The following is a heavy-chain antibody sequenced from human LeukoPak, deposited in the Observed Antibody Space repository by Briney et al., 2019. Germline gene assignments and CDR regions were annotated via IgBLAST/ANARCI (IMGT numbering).Heavy chain of an antibody. J-gene: IGHJ5*02. CDR1: GGTFGSYA. CDR3: ARATVALNWFDP. D-gene: IGHD6-19*01. V-gene: IGHV1-69*01. Sequence: GASVKVSCKASGGTFGSYAISWVRQAPGQGLEWMGGIIPIFGTANYAQKFQGRVTITADESTSTAYMGLSGLRPEDTAVYYCARATVALNWFDPWGQGTLVTVSS. CDR2: IIPIFGTA.